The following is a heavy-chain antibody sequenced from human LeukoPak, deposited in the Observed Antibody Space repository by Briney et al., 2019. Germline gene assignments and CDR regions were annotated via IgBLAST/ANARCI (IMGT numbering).Heavy chain of an antibody. J-gene: IGHJ4*02. CDR2: ISYSGST. Sequence: SETLSLTCTVSAGSISSNYWSWIRQPPGKGLEWIGYISYSGSTNYNPSLKSRVTISVDTSKNQFSLKLSSVTAADTAFYFCARHVDQWLGTDYWGQGTLVTVSS. D-gene: IGHD6-19*01. CDR1: AGSISSNY. V-gene: IGHV4-59*08. CDR3: ARHVDQWLGTDY.